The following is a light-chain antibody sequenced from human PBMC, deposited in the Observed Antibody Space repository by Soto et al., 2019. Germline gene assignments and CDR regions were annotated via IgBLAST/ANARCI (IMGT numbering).Light chain of an antibody. Sequence: DIQMTQSPSTLSASKGDRVTITCRASQSVDSWLAWYQQQPGKAPKLLIYKASSLQTGVPSRFSGSGSGTEFTLTISSLQPDAFATYYCQHYNDYSRVFGQGTKVEIK. CDR1: QSVDSW. CDR2: KAS. J-gene: IGKJ1*01. CDR3: QHYNDYSRV. V-gene: IGKV1-5*03.